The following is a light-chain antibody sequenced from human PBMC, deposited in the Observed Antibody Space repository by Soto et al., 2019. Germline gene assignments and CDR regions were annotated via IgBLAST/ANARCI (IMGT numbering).Light chain of an antibody. Sequence: DIQMTQFPSSLSASIGDRVTITCRTSQRISSYLNWYQQKPGEATKLMIYKASTLESGVPSRFSGSGSGTEFTLTISCLQPDDVATYYCQQYNSYYQFTFGPGTKVDIK. J-gene: IGKJ3*01. CDR3: QQYNSYYQFT. CDR1: QRISSY. CDR2: KAS. V-gene: IGKV1-5*03.